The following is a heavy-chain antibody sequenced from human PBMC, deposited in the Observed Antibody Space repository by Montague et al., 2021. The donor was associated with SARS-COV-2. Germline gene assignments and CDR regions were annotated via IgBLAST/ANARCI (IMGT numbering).Heavy chain of an antibody. CDR1: GDSISGYY. J-gene: IGHJ6*02. V-gene: IGHV4-4*07. CDR3: ARDTRRVEESAPWDHNGMDV. CDR2: VYPSGTT. Sequence: SETLSLTCSVSGDSISGYYWGWIRQPAGKRLEWIGRVYPSGTTDYNPSLGSRVTVSVDTSKNQFSLKLTSVTAADTAVYYCARDTRRVEESAPWDHNGMDVWGQGTTVIVSS. D-gene: IGHD1-26*01.